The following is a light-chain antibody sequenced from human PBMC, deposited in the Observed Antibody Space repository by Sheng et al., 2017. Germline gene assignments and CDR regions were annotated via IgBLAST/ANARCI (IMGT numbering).Light chain of an antibody. CDR2: GNS. V-gene: IGLV1-40*01. Sequence: QSVLTQPPSVSGAPGQRVTISCTGSSSNIGAGYDVHWYQQLPGTAPKLLIYGNSNRPSGVPYRFSGSKSGTSASLAITGLQAEDEADYYCSSYTSSSTLVFGGGTKLTVL. CDR3: SSYTSSSTLV. J-gene: IGLJ2*01. CDR1: SSNIGAGYD.